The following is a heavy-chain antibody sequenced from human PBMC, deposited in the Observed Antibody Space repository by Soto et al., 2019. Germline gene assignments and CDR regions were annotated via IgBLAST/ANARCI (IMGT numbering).Heavy chain of an antibody. CDR1: GFTFSSYG. CDR2: ISYDGSNK. V-gene: IGHV3-30*18. CDR3: AKDGQGMSSSWLPFDY. J-gene: IGHJ4*02. Sequence: QVQLVESGGGVVQPGRSLRLSCAASGFTFSSYGMHWVRRAPGKGLEWVAVISYDGSNKYYADSVKGRFTISRDNSKNTLYLQMNSLRAEDTAVYYCAKDGQGMSSSWLPFDYWGQGTLVTVSS. D-gene: IGHD6-13*01.